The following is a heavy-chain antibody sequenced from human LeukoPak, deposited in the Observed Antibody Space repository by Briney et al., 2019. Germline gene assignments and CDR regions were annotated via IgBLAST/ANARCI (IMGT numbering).Heavy chain of an antibody. CDR2: ISGSGGST. CDR1: GFTFSSYA. D-gene: IGHD3-9*01. V-gene: IGHV3-23*01. J-gene: IGHJ4*02. Sequence: GGSLRLSCAASGFTFSSYAMSWVRQAPGKGLEWVSAISGSGGSTYYADSVKGRFTISRDNSKNTLYLQMNSLRAEDTAVYYCAKAWDYDILTGYYLYYLDYWGQGTLVTVSS. CDR3: AKAWDYDILTGYYLYYLDY.